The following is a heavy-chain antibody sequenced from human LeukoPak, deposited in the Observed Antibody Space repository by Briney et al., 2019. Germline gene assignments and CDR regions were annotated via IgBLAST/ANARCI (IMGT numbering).Heavy chain of an antibody. CDR1: GFTFSSYS. J-gene: IGHJ4*02. CDR2: ISSSSSYI. CDR3: AREGITIFGVVTPFDY. V-gene: IGHV3-21*01. Sequence: GGSLRLSCAASGFTFSSYSMNWVRQAPGKGLEWVSSISSSSSYIYYADSVKGRFTISRDNAKNSLYLQMNSLRAEDTAVYYCAREGITIFGVVTPFDYWGQGTLVTVSS. D-gene: IGHD3-3*01.